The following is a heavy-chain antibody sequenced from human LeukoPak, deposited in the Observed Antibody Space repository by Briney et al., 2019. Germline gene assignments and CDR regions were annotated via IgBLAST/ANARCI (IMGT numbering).Heavy chain of an antibody. CDR2: INTNTGNP. J-gene: IGHJ4*02. Sequence: ASVKVSCKASGGTFTSYAMNWVRQAPGQGLEWMGWINTNTGNPTYAQGFTGRFVFSLDTSVSTAYLQISSLKAEDTAVYYCASTRITMVRGVMDFDYWGQGTLVTVSS. V-gene: IGHV7-4-1*02. D-gene: IGHD3-10*01. CDR1: GGTFTSYA. CDR3: ASTRITMVRGVMDFDY.